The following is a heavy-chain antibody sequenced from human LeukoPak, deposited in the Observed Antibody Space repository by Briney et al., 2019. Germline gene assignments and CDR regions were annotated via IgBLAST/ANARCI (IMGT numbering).Heavy chain of an antibody. Sequence: GASGKVSCKASGYTFTSYAMHWVRQAPGQRLEWMGWINAGNGNTKYSQKFQGRVTITRDTSASTAYRELGSLRSEDTAVYYCPSDDLGYGEPDYWGQGTLVTVSS. J-gene: IGHJ4*02. D-gene: IGHD4-17*01. CDR1: GYTFTSYA. V-gene: IGHV1-3*01. CDR2: INAGNGNT. CDR3: PSDDLGYGEPDY.